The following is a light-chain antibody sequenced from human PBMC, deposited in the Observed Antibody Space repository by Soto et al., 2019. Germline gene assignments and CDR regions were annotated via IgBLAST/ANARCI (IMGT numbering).Light chain of an antibody. CDR1: SSDVGTYNL. Sequence: QSVLTQPASVSGSPGESITISCTGTSSDVGTYNLVTWYQQHPGRVPKLILYEGNKRPSGVSSRFSASKSGNTASLTISGLQAEDEADYFCCSYAPSRTLLFGGGTKVTVI. CDR2: EGN. V-gene: IGLV2-23*01. J-gene: IGLJ2*01. CDR3: CSYAPSRTLL.